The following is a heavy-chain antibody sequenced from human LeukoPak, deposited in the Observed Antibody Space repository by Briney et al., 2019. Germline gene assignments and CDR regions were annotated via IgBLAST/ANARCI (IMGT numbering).Heavy chain of an antibody. V-gene: IGHV3-30-3*01. D-gene: IGHD6-6*01. CDR1: GFTFSTYS. J-gene: IGHJ4*02. CDR3: ARDSSSSPIFDY. Sequence: GGSLRLSCEASGFTFSTYSMHWVRQAPGKGLEWVAAISYDGSNKYYADSVKGRFTISRDNSKNTLYVQMNSLSTEDTAVYYCARDSSSSPIFDYWGQGTLVTVSS. CDR2: ISYDGSNK.